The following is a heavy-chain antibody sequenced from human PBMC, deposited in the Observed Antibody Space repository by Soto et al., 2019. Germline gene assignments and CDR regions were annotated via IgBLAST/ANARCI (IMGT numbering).Heavy chain of an antibody. CDR2: IYSDGST. J-gene: IGHJ4*02. V-gene: IGHV3-53*01. D-gene: IGHD3-22*01. Sequence: SLRLSCAASGFTVSSNYMSWVRQAPGKGLEWVSVIYSDGSTYYADSVKGRFTISRDNSKNTLYLQVNSLRAEDTAVYYCARNYYDSGGGFDSWGQGTLVTVSS. CDR3: ARNYYDSGGGFDS. CDR1: GFTVSSNY.